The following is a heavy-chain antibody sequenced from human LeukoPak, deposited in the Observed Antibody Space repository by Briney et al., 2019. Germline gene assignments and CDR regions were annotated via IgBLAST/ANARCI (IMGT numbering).Heavy chain of an antibody. Sequence: PGGSLRLSCAASGFTVSSNYMSWVRQAPGKGLEWVANIKQDGSEKYYVDSVKGRFTISRDNAKNSLYLQMNSLRAEDTAVYYCAVSSGWLDAFDIWGQGTMVTVSS. V-gene: IGHV3-7*01. CDR3: AVSSGWLDAFDI. D-gene: IGHD6-19*01. CDR1: GFTVSSNY. J-gene: IGHJ3*02. CDR2: IKQDGSEK.